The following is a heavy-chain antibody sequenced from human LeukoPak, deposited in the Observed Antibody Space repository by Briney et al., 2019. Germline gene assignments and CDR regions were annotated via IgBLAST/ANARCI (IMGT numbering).Heavy chain of an antibody. V-gene: IGHV1-46*01. CDR3: ARGGHHEAYYYDSSGYYPGDY. J-gene: IGHJ4*02. CDR2: INPSGGST. D-gene: IGHD3-22*01. Sequence: VASVTVSCKASGYTFTSYYMHWVRQAPGQGLEWMGIINPSGGSTSYAQKFQGRVTMTRDTSTSTVYMELSSLRSEDTAVYYCARGGHHEAYYYDSSGYYPGDYWGQGTLVTVSS. CDR1: GYTFTSYY.